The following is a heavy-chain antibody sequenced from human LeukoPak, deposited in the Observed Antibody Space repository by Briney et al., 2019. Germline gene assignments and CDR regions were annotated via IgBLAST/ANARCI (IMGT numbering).Heavy chain of an antibody. CDR1: GFTFSSYA. CDR2: ISGSGGST. CDR3: VKGVGSGWYPGFDP. Sequence: PGGSLRLSCAAAGFTFSSYAMTWVRQAPGKGLEWVSAISGSGGSTYYADSVKGRFTISRDNSKNTLYLQMNSLRAEDTAVYYCVKGVGSGWYPGFDPWGQGTLVTVSS. V-gene: IGHV3-23*01. J-gene: IGHJ5*02. D-gene: IGHD6-19*01.